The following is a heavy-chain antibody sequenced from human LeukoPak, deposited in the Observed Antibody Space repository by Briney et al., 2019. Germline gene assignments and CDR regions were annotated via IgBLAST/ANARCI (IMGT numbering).Heavy chain of an antibody. Sequence: GGSLRLSCAASGFTFSDHYMDWVRQAPGKGLEWVGRSKNRANSYTTEYAASVKGRFTISRDDSKNSLYLQMNSLKAEDTGVYYCASPLAGAIRTRLFAFDFWGQGTMVTVSS. J-gene: IGHJ3*01. D-gene: IGHD3-10*01. CDR3: ASPLAGAIRTRLFAFDF. CDR2: SKNRANSYTT. V-gene: IGHV3-72*01. CDR1: GFTFSDHY.